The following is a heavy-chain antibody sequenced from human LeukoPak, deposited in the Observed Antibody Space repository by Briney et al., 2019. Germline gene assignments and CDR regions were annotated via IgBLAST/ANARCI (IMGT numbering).Heavy chain of an antibody. Sequence: PGGSLRLSCAASGFTFSNFAMNWVRQAPGKGLEWVSTISNSGNTAYYADSVKGRFTISRDNSKNMLYLQMNSLRAEDTAVYYCAKEIRTSSSWYGNYFDYWGQGTLVTVSS. CDR3: AKEIRTSSSWYGNYFDY. D-gene: IGHD6-13*01. CDR1: GFTFSNFA. V-gene: IGHV3-23*01. CDR2: ISNSGNTA. J-gene: IGHJ4*02.